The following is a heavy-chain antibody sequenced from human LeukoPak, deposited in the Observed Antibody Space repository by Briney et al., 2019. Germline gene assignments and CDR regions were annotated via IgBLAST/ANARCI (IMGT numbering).Heavy chain of an antibody. CDR1: GFTFSSYA. J-gene: IGHJ1*01. CDR3: AKEILSGSYSEYLQH. D-gene: IGHD1-26*01. Sequence: GGSLRLSCAASGFTFSSYAMSWVPQAPGKGLEWVSAISGSGGSTYYADSVKGRFTISRDNSKNTLYLQMNSLRAEDTAVYYCAKEILSGSYSEYLQHWGQGTLVTVSS. V-gene: IGHV3-23*01. CDR2: ISGSGGST.